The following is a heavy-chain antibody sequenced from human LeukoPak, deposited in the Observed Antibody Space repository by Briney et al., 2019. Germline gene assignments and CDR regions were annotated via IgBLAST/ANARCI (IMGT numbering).Heavy chain of an antibody. J-gene: IGHJ5*02. CDR3: ARIWPGDNWFDP. CDR1: GGTFSSYA. D-gene: IGHD3-10*01. V-gene: IGHV1-69*04. Sequence: EASVKVSCKASGGTFSSYAISWVRQAPGQGLEWMGRIIPILGIANYAQKFQGRVTITADKSTSTAYMELSSLRSEDTAVYYCARIWPGDNWFDPWGQGTLVTVSS. CDR2: IIPILGIA.